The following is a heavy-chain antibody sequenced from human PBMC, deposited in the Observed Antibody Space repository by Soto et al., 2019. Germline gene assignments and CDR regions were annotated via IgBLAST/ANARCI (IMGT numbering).Heavy chain of an antibody. J-gene: IGHJ6*02. CDR2: LYTEGTT. V-gene: IGHV3-53*01. D-gene: IGHD3-16*01. Sequence: GSLRLSCAASGLTVSSSYMAWVRQAPEMGLEWVSILYTEGTTYYADSVKGRFTISRDSSKNTLFLQMDSLRAEDTAVYYCVRPRPSGENYGMDVWGQGTTVTVSS. CDR1: GLTVSSSY. CDR3: VRPRPSGENYGMDV.